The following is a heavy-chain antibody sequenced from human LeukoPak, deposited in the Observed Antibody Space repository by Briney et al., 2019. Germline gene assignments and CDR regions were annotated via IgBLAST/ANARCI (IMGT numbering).Heavy chain of an antibody. V-gene: IGHV3-64*01. D-gene: IGHD5-24*01. CDR2: ISSNGGST. CDR1: GFTFSSYA. CDR3: ATLRDGYDY. Sequence: PGGSLRLSCAASGFTFSSYAMHWVRQAPGKGLEYVSAISSNGGSTYFANSVKGRFTISRDNSKNTLYLQMGSLRAEDMAVYYCATLRDGYDYWGQGTLVTVSS. J-gene: IGHJ4*02.